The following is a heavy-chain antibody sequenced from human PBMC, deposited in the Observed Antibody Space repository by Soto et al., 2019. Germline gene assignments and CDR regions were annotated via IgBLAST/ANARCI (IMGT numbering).Heavy chain of an antibody. Sequence: EVQLVQSGAEVKKPGESLKISCKGSGYIFTSYWIAWVRQMTGKGLEWMGIIYPGDSDTRYRPSFQGQVTISADKSISTAYLQWSSLKASDTAMYYCARGTSDYDSSGYFFDYWGQGTLVTVPS. CDR2: IYPGDSDT. V-gene: IGHV5-51*03. J-gene: IGHJ4*02. CDR1: GYIFTSYW. CDR3: ARGTSDYDSSGYFFDY. D-gene: IGHD3-22*01.